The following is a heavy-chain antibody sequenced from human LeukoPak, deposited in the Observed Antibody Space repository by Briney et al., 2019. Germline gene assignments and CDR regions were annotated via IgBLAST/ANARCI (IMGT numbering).Heavy chain of an antibody. D-gene: IGHD4-17*01. CDR2: INPSGGST. CDR3: ARDITVPPFDP. V-gene: IGHV1-46*01. CDR1: GYTFTSYY. J-gene: IGHJ5*02. Sequence: GASVTVSCTASGYTFTSYYMHWVRQAPGQGLEWMGIINPSGGSTSYAQKFQGRVTMTRDTSTSTVYMELSSLRSEDTAVYYCARDITVPPFDPWGQGTLVTVSS.